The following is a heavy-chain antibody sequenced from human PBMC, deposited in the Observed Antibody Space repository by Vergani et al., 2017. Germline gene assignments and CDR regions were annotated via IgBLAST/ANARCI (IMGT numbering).Heavy chain of an antibody. CDR1: GGSISSGGYY. D-gene: IGHD6-25*01. V-gene: IGHV4-31*03. CDR3: ASKAANDGYDYYGMDV. CDR2: IYYSGST. Sequence: QVQLQESGPGLVKPSQTLSLTCTVSGGSISSGGYYWSWIRQHPGKGLEWIGYIYYSGSTNYNPSLKSRVTISVDTSKNQFSLKLSSVTAADTAVYYCASKAANDGYDYYGMDVWGQGTTVTVSS. J-gene: IGHJ6*02.